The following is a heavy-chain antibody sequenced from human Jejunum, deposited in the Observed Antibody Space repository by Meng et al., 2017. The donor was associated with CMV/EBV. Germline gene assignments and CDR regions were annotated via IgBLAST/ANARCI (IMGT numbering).Heavy chain of an antibody. CDR1: GFTFTSYS. CDR2: ISGSSTYI. D-gene: IGHD4-17*01. Sequence: SGFTFTSYSINWVRQAPGKGLEWLSYISGSSTYIYHADSVKGRFTISRDNAKNSVYLQMNSLRAEDTAVYYCARAIDYGDPNWFDPWGQGTLVTVSS. V-gene: IGHV3-21*01. CDR3: ARAIDYGDPNWFDP. J-gene: IGHJ5*02.